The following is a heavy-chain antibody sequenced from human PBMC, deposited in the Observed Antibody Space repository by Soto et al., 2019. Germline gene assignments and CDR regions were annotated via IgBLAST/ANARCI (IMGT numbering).Heavy chain of an antibody. Sequence: EVQLVESGGGLVQPGGSLRLSCAASGFTFSSYSMNWVRQAPGKGLEWVSYISSSSSTIYYADSVKGRFTISRDNAKNSLYLQMNSLRAEDTAVYYCARDCSGGSCYLGYYFDYWGQGTLVTVSS. CDR3: ARDCSGGSCYLGYYFDY. CDR2: ISSSSSTI. J-gene: IGHJ4*02. V-gene: IGHV3-48*01. D-gene: IGHD2-15*01. CDR1: GFTFSSYS.